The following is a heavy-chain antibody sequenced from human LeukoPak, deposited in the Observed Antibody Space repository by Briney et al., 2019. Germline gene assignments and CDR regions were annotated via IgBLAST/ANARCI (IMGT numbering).Heavy chain of an antibody. V-gene: IGHV3-48*01. CDR3: ARGQFPIDY. Sequence: PGGSLRLSCAASGFTFSTYTMNWVRQAPGKGLEWISYISTSSSTIYYADSVKGRFTISRDNAKNSLFLQMNSLRAEDTAVYYCARGQFPIDYWGQGTLVTVSS. CDR2: ISTSSSTI. J-gene: IGHJ4*02. CDR1: GFTFSTYT. D-gene: IGHD5-24*01.